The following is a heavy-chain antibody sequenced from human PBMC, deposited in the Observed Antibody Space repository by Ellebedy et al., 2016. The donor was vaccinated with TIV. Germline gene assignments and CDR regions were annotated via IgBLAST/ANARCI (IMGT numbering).Heavy chain of an antibody. J-gene: IGHJ3*01. CDR3: ARGGGDRPHALDV. CDR1: GGSMISDDHY. CDR2: IYYSGTT. Sequence: MPSETLSLTCTVSGGSMISDDHYWSWVRQPPGKGLEWIGYIYYSGTTYYNPSLKHRLTMSVDKSRSQVSLKLPSVTATDTAVYFCARGGGDRPHALDVWGQGTKVTVSS. V-gene: IGHV4-30-4*01. D-gene: IGHD3-10*01.